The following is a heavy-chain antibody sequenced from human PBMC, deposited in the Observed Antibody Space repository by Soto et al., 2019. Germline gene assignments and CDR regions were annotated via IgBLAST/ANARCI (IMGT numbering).Heavy chain of an antibody. CDR2: IYYSGNT. Sequence: PSETLSLTCTVSGGSIRSGGYYWSWVRQNPRRGLEWIGNIYYSGNTYYNPSLKSRLTISVDTSKNQFSLKLSSVTAADTAVYYCARVWIYGMDVWGQGTTVTVSS. CDR1: GGSIRSGGYY. D-gene: IGHD5-12*01. V-gene: IGHV4-30-4*01. CDR3: ARVWIYGMDV. J-gene: IGHJ6*02.